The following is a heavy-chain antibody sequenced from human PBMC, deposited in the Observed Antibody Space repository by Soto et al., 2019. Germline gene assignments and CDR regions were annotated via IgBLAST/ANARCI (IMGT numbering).Heavy chain of an antibody. D-gene: IGHD3-9*01. CDR1: GFTFSSYG. V-gene: IGHV3-30*18. CDR3: AKVDDRDYYYGMDV. Sequence: QVQLVESGGGVVQPGRSLRLSCAASGFTFSSYGMHWVRQAPGKGLEWVAVISYDGSNKYYADSVKGRFTISRDNSKNTLYLQMNSLRAEDTAVYYCAKVDDRDYYYGMDVW. CDR2: ISYDGSNK. J-gene: IGHJ6*01.